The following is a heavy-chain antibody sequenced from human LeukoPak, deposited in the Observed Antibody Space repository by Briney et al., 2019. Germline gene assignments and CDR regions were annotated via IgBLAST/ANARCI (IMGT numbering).Heavy chain of an antibody. V-gene: IGHV3-9*01. D-gene: IGHD4-17*01. CDR3: AKDMTTVTPYGMDV. CDR2: INWNSGTI. Sequence: GGSLRLSCAASGFTLDDYAMHWVRQAPGKGLEWVSGINWNSGTIGYADSVKGRFTISRDNAKNSLFLQMNSLRAEDTALYYCAKDMTTVTPYGMDVWGQGTTVTVSS. J-gene: IGHJ6*02. CDR1: GFTLDDYA.